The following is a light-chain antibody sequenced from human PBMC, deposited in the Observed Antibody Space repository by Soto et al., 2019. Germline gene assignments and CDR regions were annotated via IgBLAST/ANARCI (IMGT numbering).Light chain of an antibody. J-gene: IGKJ1*01. V-gene: IGKV3-15*01. CDR2: GAS. Sequence: EIVMTQSPATGSVSPGEPAILSCRASQSVNSNLAWYQQKPGQAPRLLIYGASTRATGIPARFSGSGSGTEFTLTISSLQPDDLATYYCQQYNSYFQTLGQGTKVDIK. CDR3: QQYNSYFQT. CDR1: QSVNSN.